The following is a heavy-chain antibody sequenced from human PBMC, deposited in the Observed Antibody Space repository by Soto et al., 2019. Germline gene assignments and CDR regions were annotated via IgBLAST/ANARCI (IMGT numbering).Heavy chain of an antibody. Sequence: SVKVSCKASGGTFSSYAISWVRQAPGQGLEWMGGIIPIFGTANYAQKFQGRVTITADESTSTAYMELSSLRSEDTAVYYWAGDRITIFGVVIMDFDYWGQGTLVTV. V-gene: IGHV1-69*13. D-gene: IGHD3-3*01. CDR3: AGDRITIFGVVIMDFDY. J-gene: IGHJ4*02. CDR1: GGTFSSYA. CDR2: IIPIFGTA.